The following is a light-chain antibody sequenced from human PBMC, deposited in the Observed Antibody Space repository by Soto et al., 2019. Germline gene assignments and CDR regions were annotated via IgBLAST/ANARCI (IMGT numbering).Light chain of an antibody. CDR2: TAS. V-gene: IGKV1-9*01. CDR1: QDIAIY. J-gene: IGKJ1*01. Sequence: IQLTQSPASLSASVGDRVTFTCRASQDIAIYLAWYQQKPGEAPNLLIHTASTLHGGVPSRFSGSGSGTDFTLTITSLQAEDFATYYCQQTSIIPWTFGQGTTVEF. CDR3: QQTSIIPWT.